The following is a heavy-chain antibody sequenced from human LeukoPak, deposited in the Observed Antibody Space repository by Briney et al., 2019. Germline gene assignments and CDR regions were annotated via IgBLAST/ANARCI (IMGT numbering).Heavy chain of an antibody. CDR1: GFSFTSYW. CDR2: IYPDDSDT. CDR3: ARLYYDASDYPDY. V-gene: IGHV5-51*01. J-gene: IGHJ4*02. Sequence: GESLKISCKGSGFSFTSYWIGWVRQMAGKGPEWMGHIYPDDSDTRYSPSFQGHVTISADKSISTAYLQWSSLKASDTAMYYCARLYYDASDYPDYWGQGTLVTVSS. D-gene: IGHD3-22*01.